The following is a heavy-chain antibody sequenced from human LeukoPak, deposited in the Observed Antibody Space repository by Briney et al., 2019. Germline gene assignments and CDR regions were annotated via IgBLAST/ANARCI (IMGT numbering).Heavy chain of an antibody. V-gene: IGHV4-34*01. D-gene: IGHD6-6*01. Sequence: PSETLSLTCTVSGGSISSYYWSWIRQPPGKGLEWIGEINHSGSTNYNPSLESRVTMSVDTSKNQFSLKLSSVTAADTAVYYCARGGGSSSSGWFDPWGQGTLVTVSS. CDR2: INHSGST. J-gene: IGHJ5*02. CDR3: ARGGGSSSSGWFDP. CDR1: GGSISSYY.